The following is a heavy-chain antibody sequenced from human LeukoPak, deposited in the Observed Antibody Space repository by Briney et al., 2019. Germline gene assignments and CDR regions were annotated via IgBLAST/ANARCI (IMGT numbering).Heavy chain of an antibody. CDR2: IYTSGST. Sequence: SETLPLTCTVSGGSISSGSYYWSWIRQPAGKGLEWIGRIYTSGSTNYNPSLKSRVTISVDTSKNQFSLKLNSVTAADTAVYYCARVTIFGVAAFDYWGQGTLVTVSS. J-gene: IGHJ4*02. CDR1: GGSISSGSYY. CDR3: ARVTIFGVAAFDY. V-gene: IGHV4-61*02. D-gene: IGHD3-3*01.